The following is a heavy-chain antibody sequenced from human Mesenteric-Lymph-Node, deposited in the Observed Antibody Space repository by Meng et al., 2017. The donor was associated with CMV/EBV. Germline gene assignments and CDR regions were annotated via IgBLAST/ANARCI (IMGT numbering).Heavy chain of an antibody. V-gene: IGHV5-51*01. J-gene: IGHJ3*01. CDR3: ARQIVVAGVITTNEAFDV. CDR2: IYPDDSDT. Sequence: GESLKISCKGSGYNFTNHWIGWVRQMPGKGLEWMAIIYPDDSDTRYSPSFHGQVTISVDKSTTTASLQWSSLKASDTATYYCARQIVVAGVITTNEAFDVWGPGTMVTVSS. CDR1: GYNFTNHW. D-gene: IGHD3-10*01.